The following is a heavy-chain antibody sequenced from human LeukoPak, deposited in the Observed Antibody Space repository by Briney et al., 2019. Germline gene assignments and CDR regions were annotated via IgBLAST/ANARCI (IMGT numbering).Heavy chain of an antibody. J-gene: IGHJ4*01. CDR2: IAGSSGYI. CDR1: GFTFSSYT. D-gene: IGHD2-21*02. CDR3: ARDRGAYCGGDCYLGFDY. Sequence: GGSLRLSCAASGFTFSSYTMNWVRQAPGKGLEWVSSIAGSSGYICYADSVKGRFTISRDNAEKSLYLQRTSLTAEDTAVYYCARDRGAYCGGDCYLGFDYWGRGTLVTVSS. V-gene: IGHV3-21*01.